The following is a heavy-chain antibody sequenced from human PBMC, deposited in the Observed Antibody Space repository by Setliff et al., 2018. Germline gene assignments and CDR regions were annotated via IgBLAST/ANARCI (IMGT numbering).Heavy chain of an antibody. CDR2: IKQDGSEK. J-gene: IGHJ3*02. CDR3: ERDTSGRDAFDI. D-gene: IGHD6-19*01. CDR1: GFTFSTHA. Sequence: LRLSCGASGFTFSTHAMHWVRQAPGKGLEWVATIKQDGSEKFYVDSVKGRFTISRDNSKNTLYLQMSSLRADDTAVYYCERDTSGRDAFDIWGQGTTVTVSS. V-gene: IGHV3-33*05.